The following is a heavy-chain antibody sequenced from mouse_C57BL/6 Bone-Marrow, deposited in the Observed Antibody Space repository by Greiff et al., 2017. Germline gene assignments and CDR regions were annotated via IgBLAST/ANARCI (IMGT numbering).Heavy chain of an antibody. Sequence: VQLQQSGAELARPGASVKLSCKASGYTFTSYGISWVKQRTGQGLEWIGEIYPRSGNTYYNEKFRGKATLTADKSSSTAYMELRSLTSEDSAVYFCARDSNYFFFDYWGQGTTLTVSS. D-gene: IGHD2-5*01. CDR3: ARDSNYFFFDY. CDR2: IYPRSGNT. CDR1: GYTFTSYG. J-gene: IGHJ2*01. V-gene: IGHV1-81*01.